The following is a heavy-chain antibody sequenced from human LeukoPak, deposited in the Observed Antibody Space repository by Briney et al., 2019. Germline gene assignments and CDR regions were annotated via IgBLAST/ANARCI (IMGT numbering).Heavy chain of an antibody. Sequence: GGSLRLSCAASGFTFSSYAMSWVRQAPGKGLEWVSTISGSGGSTYYADSVKGRFTISRDNSKNTLYLQMNSLRGEDTAVYYCAKDLDSSGYSSGYYYGYWGQGTLVTVSS. CDR1: GFTFSSYA. D-gene: IGHD3-22*01. V-gene: IGHV3-23*01. CDR3: AKDLDSSGYSSGYYYGY. CDR2: ISGSGGST. J-gene: IGHJ4*02.